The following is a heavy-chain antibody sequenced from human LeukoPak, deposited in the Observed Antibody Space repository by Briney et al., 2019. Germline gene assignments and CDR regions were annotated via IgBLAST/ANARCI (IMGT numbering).Heavy chain of an antibody. J-gene: IGHJ6*03. Sequence: GGSLRLSCAASGFTFSSYWMSWVRQAPGKGLEWVANIKHDGSEKYYVDSVEGRFTISRDNAKNSLYLQMNSLRAEHRAVYYCARARYDYGGKNYYYYMDVWGKGTTVTVSS. D-gene: IGHD4-23*01. V-gene: IGHV3-7*01. CDR2: IKHDGSEK. CDR3: ARARYDYGGKNYYYYMDV. CDR1: GFTFSSYW.